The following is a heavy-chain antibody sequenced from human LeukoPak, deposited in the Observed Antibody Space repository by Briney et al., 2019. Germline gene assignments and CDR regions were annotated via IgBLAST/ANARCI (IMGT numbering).Heavy chain of an antibody. J-gene: IGHJ4*02. D-gene: IGHD4-17*01. CDR2: IYHSGST. CDR3: AGLYGDDDY. Sequence: SETLSLICAVSGGSISSGGYSWSWIRQPPGKGLEWIGYIYHSGSTYYNPSLKGRVTISVDRSKNQFSLKLSSVTTADTAVYYCAGLYGDDDYWGQGTLVTVSS. CDR1: GGSISSGGYS. V-gene: IGHV4-30-2*01.